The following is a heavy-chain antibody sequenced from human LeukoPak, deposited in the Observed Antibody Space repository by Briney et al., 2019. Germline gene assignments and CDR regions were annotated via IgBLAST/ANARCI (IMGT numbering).Heavy chain of an antibody. CDR1: GGSISSSSYY. CDR3: ARVTGYSSGWDVGY. Sequence: PSETLSLTCTVSGGSISSSSYYWGWIRQPPGKGLEWIGSIYYSGSTYHNPSLKSRVTISVDTSKNQFSLKLSSVTAADTAVYYCARVTGYSSGWDVGYWGQGTLVTVSS. V-gene: IGHV4-39*01. D-gene: IGHD6-19*01. J-gene: IGHJ4*02. CDR2: IYYSGST.